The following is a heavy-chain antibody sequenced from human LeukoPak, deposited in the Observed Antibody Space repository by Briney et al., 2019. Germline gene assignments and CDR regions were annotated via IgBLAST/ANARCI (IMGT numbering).Heavy chain of an antibody. CDR2: INPSGGST. V-gene: IGHV1-46*01. J-gene: IGHJ3*02. D-gene: IGHD2-21*02. CDR1: AYTFTSYY. CDR3: AISGYCGGDCYASDI. Sequence: ASVKVSCKASAYTFTSYYMHWVRQAPGQWLEWMGIINPSGGSTSYAQKFQGRVTMTRDTSTSTVYMELSSLRSEDTAVYYCAISGYCGGDCYASDIWGQGTMVTVSS.